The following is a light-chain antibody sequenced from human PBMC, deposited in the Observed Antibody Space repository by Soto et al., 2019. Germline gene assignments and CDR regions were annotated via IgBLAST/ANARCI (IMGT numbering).Light chain of an antibody. J-gene: IGLJ1*01. CDR3: CSYAGSPCV. Sequence: QAVVTQPASVSGSPGQSITISCTGTSSDVGSYNLVSWYQQHPGKAPKLMIYEGSKRPSGVSNRFSGSKSGNTASLTISGLQAEDEAYYYCCSYAGSPCVFGTGTKLTVL. CDR2: EGS. V-gene: IGLV2-23*01. CDR1: SSDVGSYNL.